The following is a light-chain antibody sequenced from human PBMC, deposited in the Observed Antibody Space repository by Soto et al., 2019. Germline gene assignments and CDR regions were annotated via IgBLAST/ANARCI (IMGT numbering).Light chain of an antibody. V-gene: IGKV4-1*01. CDR1: QSVLYSSNNKNY. CDR3: QQYYSTPLT. CDR2: WAS. J-gene: IGKJ4*01. Sequence: DIVMTQSPDSLAVSLGESATINCKSSQSVLYSSNNKNYLAWYQHKPGQPPKLLIYWASTRESGVPDRFSGSGSGTDFTLTISSLQAEDVAVYYCQQYYSTPLTFGGGTKVDIK.